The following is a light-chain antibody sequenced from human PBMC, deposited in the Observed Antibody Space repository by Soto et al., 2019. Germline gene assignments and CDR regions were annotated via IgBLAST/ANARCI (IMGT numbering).Light chain of an antibody. CDR2: GAS. CDR3: QQRSALPVT. CDR1: QTISTG. J-gene: IGKJ2*01. V-gene: IGKV3-11*01. Sequence: EIVLTQSPGTLSLSPGERATLSCRASQTISTGLAWYQQKPGQSPRLVIWGASDRATGIPARFSGSGSGPDVTLTTRSLEPEDFAVYYCQQRSALPVTFGQGTKLEIK.